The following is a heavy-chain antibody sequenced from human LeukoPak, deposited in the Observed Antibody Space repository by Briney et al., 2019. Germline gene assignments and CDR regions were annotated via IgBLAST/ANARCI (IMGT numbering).Heavy chain of an antibody. V-gene: IGHV3-7*01. Sequence: PGGSLTLSCAASGFTFSSYWMSWVRQAPGKGLEWVASIKEDGSEKFYVDSVKGRFTISRDNAKNSLYLQMNSLRAEDTAVYYCATYTHWVAGDVWGQGTTVSVSS. CDR1: GFTFSSYW. CDR3: ATYTHWVAGDV. D-gene: IGHD3-16*01. CDR2: IKEDGSEK. J-gene: IGHJ6*02.